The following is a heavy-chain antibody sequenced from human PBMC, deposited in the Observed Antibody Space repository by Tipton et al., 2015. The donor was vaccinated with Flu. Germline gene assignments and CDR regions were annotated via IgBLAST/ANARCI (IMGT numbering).Heavy chain of an antibody. V-gene: IGHV4-38-2*02. CDR2: IHHSGNT. CDR3: ARDPSLGMPDSFDY. J-gene: IGHJ4*02. D-gene: IGHD2-2*01. Sequence: TLSLTCAVSGDSISSRYYWGWIRQPPGRGLEWIGNIHHSGNTYYNPSLKSRVTVSVDPSMSQFSLRLTSVTAADTAVYYCARDPSLGMPDSFDYWGQGILVTASS. CDR1: GDSISSRYY.